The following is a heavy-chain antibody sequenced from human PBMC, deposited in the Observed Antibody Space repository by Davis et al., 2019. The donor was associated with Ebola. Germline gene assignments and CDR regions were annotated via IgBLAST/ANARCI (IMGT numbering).Heavy chain of an antibody. V-gene: IGHV1-2*06. J-gene: IGHJ4*02. D-gene: IGHD4-11*01. CDR2: VLLKSGAT. CDR3: ARGHNYAHEY. CDR1: GYTFTDSN. Sequence: ALVKVSCKASGYTFTDSNIHWMRQAPGQGLEWLGRVLLKSGATNYAQKFQGRVTMTRDTSISTVYMELSSLRYDDTADYYCARGHNYAHEYWGQGTLVTVSS.